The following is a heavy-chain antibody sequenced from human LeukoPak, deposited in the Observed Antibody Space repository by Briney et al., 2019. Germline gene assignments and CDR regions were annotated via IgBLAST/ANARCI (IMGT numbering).Heavy chain of an antibody. V-gene: IGHV4-39*01. CDR3: ASVNPWERLGHNYFDS. CDR1: GASISSSSYY. CDR2: IDYSGNT. D-gene: IGHD1-26*01. Sequence: PSETLSLTCSVSGASISSSSYYWGWIRQPPGQGLEWTGHIDYSGNTFSNPSLKSRVTISVDTSKSQFSLKVTSVIAADTAVYYCASVNPWERLGHNYFDSWGQGTPVTVSS. J-gene: IGHJ4*02.